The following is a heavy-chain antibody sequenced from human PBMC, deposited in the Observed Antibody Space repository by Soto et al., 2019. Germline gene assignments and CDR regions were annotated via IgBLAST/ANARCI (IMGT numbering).Heavy chain of an antibody. J-gene: IGHJ4*02. Sequence: QVQLVESGGGVVQPGRSLRLSCVASGFTFSSYGMHWVRQAPGKGLEWVAIISYDGSNTYYADSVKGRFTISRDNSKNXXXXQMXXLXAEXXXVXXXAKEGGLSGSYYISSSYYFDYWGQGTLVTVSS. D-gene: IGHD1-26*01. CDR2: ISYDGSNT. CDR1: GFTFSSYG. V-gene: IGHV3-30*18. CDR3: AKEGGLSGSYYISSSYYFDY.